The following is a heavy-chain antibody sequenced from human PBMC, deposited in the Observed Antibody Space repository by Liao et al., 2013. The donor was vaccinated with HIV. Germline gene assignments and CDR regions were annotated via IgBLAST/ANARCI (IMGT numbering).Heavy chain of an antibody. CDR1: GGSISSYY. D-gene: IGHD3-10*01. CDR2: IYSSGSA. Sequence: QVQLQESGPGLVKPSETLSLTCTVSGGSISSYYWTWIRQPAGKGLEWIGRIYSSGSANYNPSLKSRVTMSVDTSKNQFSLKLSSVTAADTAVYYCASNRLWFGELLRAFDIWGQG. CDR3: ASNRLWFGELLRAFDI. J-gene: IGHJ3*02. V-gene: IGHV4-4*07.